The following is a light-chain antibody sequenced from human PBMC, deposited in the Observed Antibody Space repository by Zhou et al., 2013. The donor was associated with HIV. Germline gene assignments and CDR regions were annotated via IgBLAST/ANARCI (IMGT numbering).Light chain of an antibody. CDR3: QQYASSPIT. CDR2: GAS. J-gene: IGKJ5*01. V-gene: IGKV3-20*01. Sequence: EIVLTQSPGTLSLSPGERATLSCRASQSVSNNFLAWYQQKPGQAPSLLIHGASRRATGIPDRFSGIGSETDFTLSISRLEPEDFGVYFCQQYASSPITFGQGTRLEIK. CDR1: QSVSNNF.